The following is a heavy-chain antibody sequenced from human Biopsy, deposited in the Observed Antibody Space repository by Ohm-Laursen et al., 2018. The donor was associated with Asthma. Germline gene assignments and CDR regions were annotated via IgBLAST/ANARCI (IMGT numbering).Heavy chain of an antibody. CDR1: GLTFSDYW. Sequence: GSLRLSCTASGLTFSDYWMHWVRQAPGKGLEWVSRVKGDGRRTSYADSVKGRFTISRDNAKNTLYLQMNSLRVEDTAVYYCARDRVVPDAMYYHYYYGLDVWGQGTTVTVSS. CDR3: ARDRVVPDAMYYHYYYGLDV. CDR2: VKGDGRRT. D-gene: IGHD2-2*01. J-gene: IGHJ6*02. V-gene: IGHV3-74*01.